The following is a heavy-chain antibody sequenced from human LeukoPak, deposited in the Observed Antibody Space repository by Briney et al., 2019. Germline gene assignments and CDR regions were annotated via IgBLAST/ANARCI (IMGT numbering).Heavy chain of an antibody. CDR1: GGSFSGYY. V-gene: IGHV4-34*01. CDR3: ARHSTFIAVAGSYKVWFDP. J-gene: IGHJ5*02. Sequence: PSETLSLTCAVYGGSFSGYYWSWIRQPPGKGLEWIGEINHSGSTNYNPSLKSRVTISVDTSENQFSLKLSSVTAADTAVYYCARHSTFIAVAGSYKVWFDPWGQGTLVTVSS. D-gene: IGHD6-19*01. CDR2: INHSGST.